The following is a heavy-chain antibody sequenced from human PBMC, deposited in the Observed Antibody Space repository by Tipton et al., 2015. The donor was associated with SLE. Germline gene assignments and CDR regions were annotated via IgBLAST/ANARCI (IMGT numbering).Heavy chain of an antibody. Sequence: SLRLSCAASGFTFFTYAMHWARQAPGKGLEWVSVIYGGGTTYYADSVQGRFTISRDNLKNTLYLQMNTLRAEDTAVYYCVREKGPKDAFDIWGQGTIVTVSP. CDR2: IYGGGTT. CDR3: VREKGPKDAFDI. J-gene: IGHJ3*02. V-gene: IGHV3-53*05. CDR1: GFTFFTYA.